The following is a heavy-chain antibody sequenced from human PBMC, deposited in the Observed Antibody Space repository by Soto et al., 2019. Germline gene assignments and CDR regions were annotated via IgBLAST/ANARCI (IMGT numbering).Heavy chain of an antibody. CDR3: ARTQGYCTNGVCSNYHYYGMDV. V-gene: IGHV1-2*02. Sequence: ASVKVSCKASGYTFTGNYIHWVRQAAGQGLEWMGWINPNSGGTNYAQRFQGRVTMTMDTSISTAYMELSRLRSHDTAVYYCARTQGYCTNGVCSNYHYYGMDVWGKETTVTVSS. CDR2: INPNSGGT. CDR1: GYTFTGNY. J-gene: IGHJ6*04. D-gene: IGHD2-8*01.